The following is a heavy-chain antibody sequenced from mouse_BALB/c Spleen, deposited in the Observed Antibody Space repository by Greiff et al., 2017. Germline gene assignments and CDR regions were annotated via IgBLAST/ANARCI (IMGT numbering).Heavy chain of an antibody. CDR2: ISCYNGAT. V-gene: IGHV1S34*01. D-gene: IGHD1-1*01. Sequence: LVKTGASVKISCKASGYSFTGYYMHWVKQSPGKSLEWIGYISCYNGATSYNQKFKGKATFTVDTSSSTAYMQFNSLTSEDSAVYYSARDYYGSSVRAYWGQGTLVTVSA. CDR1: GYSFTGYY. J-gene: IGHJ3*01. CDR3: ARDYYGSSVRAY.